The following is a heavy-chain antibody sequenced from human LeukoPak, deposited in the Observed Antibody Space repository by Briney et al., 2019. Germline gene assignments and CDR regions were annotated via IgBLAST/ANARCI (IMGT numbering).Heavy chain of an antibody. D-gene: IGHD3-22*01. CDR2: IYTSGST. CDR3: AREGEGYYDSSGYYQMFDY. Sequence: SETLSLTCTVSGGSTSSYNWSWIRQPAGKGLEWIGRIYTSGSTNYNPSLKSRVTMSVDTSKNQFSLKLSSVTAADTAVYYCAREGEGYYDSSGYYQMFDYWGQGTLVTVSS. V-gene: IGHV4-4*07. CDR1: GGSTSSYN. J-gene: IGHJ4*02.